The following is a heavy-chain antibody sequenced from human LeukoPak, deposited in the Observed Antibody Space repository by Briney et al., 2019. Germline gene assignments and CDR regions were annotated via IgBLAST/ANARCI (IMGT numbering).Heavy chain of an antibody. D-gene: IGHD1-26*01. CDR2: INWEGGST. CDR3: VTGGSGTYYK. V-gene: IGHV3-20*04. CDR1: RFKFDDFG. J-gene: IGHJ4*02. Sequence: PGGSLRLSCAPSRFKFDDFGMSWVCQDPAKGLECVSSINWEGGSTYYADSVRGRVTISRDNVENSLHLQMNSLRVEDTAVYYCVTGGSGTYYKWGQGTLVTVSS.